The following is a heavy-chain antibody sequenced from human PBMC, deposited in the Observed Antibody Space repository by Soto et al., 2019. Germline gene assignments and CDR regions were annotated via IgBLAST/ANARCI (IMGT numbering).Heavy chain of an antibody. Sequence: SETLSLTCTVSGCSISSGDYYWSWIRQPPGKGLEWIGYIYYSGSTYHNPSLKSRVTISVDTSKNQFSLKLGSVTAADTAVYYCARYTTYYKTGIRGNWFDSWGQGTLVTVSS. V-gene: IGHV4-30-4*01. J-gene: IGHJ5*01. D-gene: IGHD1-1*01. CDR1: GCSISSGDYY. CDR3: ARYTTYYKTGIRGNWFDS. CDR2: IYYSGST.